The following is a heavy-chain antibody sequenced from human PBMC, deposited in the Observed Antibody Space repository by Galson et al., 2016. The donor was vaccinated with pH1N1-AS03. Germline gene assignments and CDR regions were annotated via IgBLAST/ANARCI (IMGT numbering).Heavy chain of an antibody. Sequence: SVKVSCKASGGTLDNYAVNWVRQAPGQGLEWMGGISPIFGSANHAQKFQGRVTITADIFTNTAYMELSGLSSEDPAVDDCARGLTYHFGSGSVFWGQGTLVTVSS. CDR3: ARGLTYHFGSGSVF. J-gene: IGHJ4*02. V-gene: IGHV1-69*06. D-gene: IGHD3-10*01. CDR1: GGTLDNYA. CDR2: ISPIFGSA.